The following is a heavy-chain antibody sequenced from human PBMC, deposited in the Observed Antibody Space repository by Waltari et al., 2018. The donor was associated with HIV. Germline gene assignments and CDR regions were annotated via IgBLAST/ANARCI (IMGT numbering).Heavy chain of an antibody. CDR3: ARDGEFGSGSFYYFDY. D-gene: IGHD3-10*01. J-gene: IGHJ4*02. Sequence: EVHLVDSGGGLVQPGRSLRLSCAAAGFTFDHYPMHWVRQAPGKGLEWVSGITWNSASIAYAGSVEGRFTISRDNAKNSLYLQMNSLRAEDTALYYCARDGEFGSGSFYYFDYWGQGTLVTVSS. CDR1: GFTFDHYP. V-gene: IGHV3-9*01. CDR2: ITWNSASI.